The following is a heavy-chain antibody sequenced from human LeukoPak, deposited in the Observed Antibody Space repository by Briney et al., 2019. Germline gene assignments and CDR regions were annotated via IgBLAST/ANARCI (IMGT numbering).Heavy chain of an antibody. CDR3: ARDVREGYYYYGMDV. CDR1: GYTFTGYY. V-gene: IGHV1-2*04. D-gene: IGHD1-26*01. Sequence: SVKVSCKASGYTFTGYYMHWVRQAPGQGLEWMGWINPNSGDTNYAQKFQGWVTMTRDTSISTAYMELSRLTSDDTAVYYCARDVREGYYYYGMDVWGQGTTVTVSS. J-gene: IGHJ6*02. CDR2: INPNSGDT.